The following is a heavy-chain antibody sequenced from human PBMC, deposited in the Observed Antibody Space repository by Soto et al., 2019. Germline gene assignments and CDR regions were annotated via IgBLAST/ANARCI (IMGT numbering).Heavy chain of an antibody. D-gene: IGHD6-13*01. CDR1: EDTFSIYT. J-gene: IGHJ4*02. Sequence: QVQLVQSGSAVKEPGSSVKISCKTSEDTFSIYTLSWVRQAPGQGLVWMGRVLPFLDVTTYSQRFQGRVTITADRSTTTAYMELSSLTFEDTAVYYCARDRKNSNWPNLDSWGPGTLVTVSS. CDR3: ARDRKNSNWPNLDS. V-gene: IGHV1-69*02. CDR2: VLPFLDVT.